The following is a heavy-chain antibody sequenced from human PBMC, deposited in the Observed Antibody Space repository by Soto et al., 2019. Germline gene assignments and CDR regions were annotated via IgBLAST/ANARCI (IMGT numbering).Heavy chain of an antibody. CDR1: GYTFTSYA. Sequence: ASVKVSCKASGYTFTSYAMHWVRQAPGQRLEWMGWINAGNGNTKYSQKFQGRVTITRDTSASTAYMELSSLRSEDTAVYYCARPYCSSTSCYSEGDYYMDVWGKGTTVTVSS. D-gene: IGHD2-2*02. CDR2: INAGNGNT. J-gene: IGHJ6*03. V-gene: IGHV1-3*01. CDR3: ARPYCSSTSCYSEGDYYMDV.